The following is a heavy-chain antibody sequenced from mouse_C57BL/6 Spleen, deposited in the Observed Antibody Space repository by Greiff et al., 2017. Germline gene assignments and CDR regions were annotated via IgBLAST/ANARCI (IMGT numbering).Heavy chain of an antibody. V-gene: IGHV1-69*01. CDR2: IDPSDSYT. CDR1: GYTFTSHW. D-gene: IGHD1-1*01. J-gene: IGHJ2*01. CDR3: ARWAYGSSYGY. Sequence: QVQLQQPGAELVMPGASVKLSCKASGYTFTSHWMHWVKQRPGQGLEWIGEIDPSDSYTNYNQKFKGKSTLTVDKSSSTAYMQLSSLTSEDSAVYYCARWAYGSSYGYWGQGTTLTVSS.